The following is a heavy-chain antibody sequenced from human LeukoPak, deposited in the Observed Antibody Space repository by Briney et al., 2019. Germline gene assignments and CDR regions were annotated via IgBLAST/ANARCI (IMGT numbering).Heavy chain of an antibody. D-gene: IGHD3-16*02. CDR3: ASTDDYVWGSYRRTPISFDY. J-gene: IGHJ4*02. CDR2: IIPIFGTA. V-gene: IGHV1-69*05. CDR1: GGTFSGYA. Sequence: WASVKVSCKASGGTFSGYAISWVRQAPGQGLEWMGMIIPIFGTANYAQKFQGRVTITTDESTSTAYMELSSLRSGDTAVYYCASTDDYVWGSYRRTPISFDYWGQGTLVTVSS.